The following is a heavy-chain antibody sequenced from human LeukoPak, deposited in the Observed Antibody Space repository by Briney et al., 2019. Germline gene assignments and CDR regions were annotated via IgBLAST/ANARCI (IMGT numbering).Heavy chain of an antibody. D-gene: IGHD3-22*01. J-gene: IGHJ3*02. CDR1: GFTFRNYW. Sequence: PGGSLRLSCAASGFTFRNYWMYWVRQAPGKGLVWIANINEHGTPMYEDSVKGRFTISRDNARGTLYLQMNSLRVDDTAVYYCARGPVRNYYDSSGSAFDIWGQGTMVTVSS. CDR3: ARGPVRNYYDSSGSAFDI. CDR2: INEHGTP. V-gene: IGHV3-74*03.